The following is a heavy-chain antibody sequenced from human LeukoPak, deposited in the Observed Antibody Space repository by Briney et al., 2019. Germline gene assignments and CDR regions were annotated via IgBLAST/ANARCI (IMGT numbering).Heavy chain of an antibody. V-gene: IGHV3-30*02. CDR2: IRYDGSNK. J-gene: IGHJ5*02. CDR1: GFTFSSYG. Sequence: GGSLRLSCAASGFTFSSYGMHWVRQAPGKGLEWVAFIRYDGSNKYYADSVKGRFTISRDNSKNTLYLQMNSLRAEDTAVYYCAKDTHGSSSDPRGWFDPWGQGTLVTVSS. CDR3: AKDTHGSSSDPRGWFDP. D-gene: IGHD6-6*01.